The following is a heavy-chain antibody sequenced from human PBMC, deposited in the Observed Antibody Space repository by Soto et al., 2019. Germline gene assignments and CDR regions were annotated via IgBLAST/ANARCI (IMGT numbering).Heavy chain of an antibody. CDR3: AGAVGRWYRPISYYGMDV. J-gene: IGHJ6*02. CDR1: GYTLTELS. V-gene: IGHV1-24*01. CDR2: FDPEDGET. Sequence: ASVKVSCKVSGYTLTELSMHWVRQAPGKGLEWMGGFDPEDGETIYAQKFQGRVTMTEDTSTDTAYMELSSLRSEDTAVYYCAGAVGRWYRPISYYGMDVWGQGTTVTVS. D-gene: IGHD6-13*01.